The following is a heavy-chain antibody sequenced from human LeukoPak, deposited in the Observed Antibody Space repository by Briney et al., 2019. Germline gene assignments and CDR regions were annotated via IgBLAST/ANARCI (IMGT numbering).Heavy chain of an antibody. V-gene: IGHV3-23*01. J-gene: IGHJ6*02. CDR2: ISGSDGST. D-gene: IGHD4-17*01. CDR1: GFTFSNYA. CDR3: AKDRTVTHRPYGMDL. Sequence: AGGSLRLSCAASGFTFSNYAMNWVRQAPGKGLEWVSAISGSDGSTYCADSVKGRFTISRDNSKNTLYLQMNSLRAEDTAVYYCAKDRTVTHRPYGMDLWGQGTTVTVSS.